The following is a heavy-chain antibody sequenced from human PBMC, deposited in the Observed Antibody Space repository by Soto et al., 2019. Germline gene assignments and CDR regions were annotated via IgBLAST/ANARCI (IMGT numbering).Heavy chain of an antibody. V-gene: IGHV4-39*01. CDR1: GGSISSNSYY. CDR3: AANWGLGFDY. CDR2: IYYSGST. D-gene: IGHD7-27*01. Sequence: QLQLQESGPGLVKPSETLSLTCTVSGGSISSNSYYWGWIRQPPGKGLEWIGNIYYSGSTYYNPSLKSRVTMSVDTSKSQFSLNVSSVTAADTAVYCCAANWGLGFDYWGQGTLVTVSS. J-gene: IGHJ4*02.